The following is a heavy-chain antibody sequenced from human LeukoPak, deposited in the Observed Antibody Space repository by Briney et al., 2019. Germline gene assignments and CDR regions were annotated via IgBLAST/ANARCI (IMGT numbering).Heavy chain of an antibody. Sequence: GGSLRLSCAASGFTFSTYSMNWVRQAPGKGLEWVSYISGSVSSIMYYADSVKGRFTISRDNAKNSLYLQMNSLRAEDTAVYYCARAPVTTDYGMDVWGQGTTVTVSS. CDR2: ISGSVSSIM. J-gene: IGHJ6*02. D-gene: IGHD4-17*01. CDR1: GFTFSTYS. CDR3: ARAPVTTDYGMDV. V-gene: IGHV3-48*04.